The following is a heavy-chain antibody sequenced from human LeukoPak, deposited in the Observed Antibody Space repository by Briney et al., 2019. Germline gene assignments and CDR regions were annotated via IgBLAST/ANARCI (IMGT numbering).Heavy chain of an antibody. Sequence: PSETLSLTCSVYGGSFSGYYWSWIRQPPGKGLEWIGEINHSGNTYYNPSLKSRVTISVDTSKNQFSVKLTSVTAADTAVYYCARDQGAVAGIDPWGQGTLVTVSS. CDR3: ARDQGAVAGIDP. CDR2: INHSGNT. CDR1: GGSFSGYY. V-gene: IGHV4-34*01. D-gene: IGHD6-19*01. J-gene: IGHJ5*02.